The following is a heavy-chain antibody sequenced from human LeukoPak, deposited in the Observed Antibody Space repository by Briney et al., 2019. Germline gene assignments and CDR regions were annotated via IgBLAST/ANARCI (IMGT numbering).Heavy chain of an antibody. CDR1: GFTFSSYG. CDR2: IRYDGSNK. D-gene: IGHD2-2*01. CDR3: AKDPTRACSSTSCFYFDY. Sequence: GGSLRLSCAASGFTFSSYGMHWVRQAPGKGLEWVAFIRYDGSNKYYADSVKGRFTISRDNSKNTLYLQMNSLRAEDTAVYYCAKDPTRACSSTSCFYFDYWGQGTLVTVSS. J-gene: IGHJ4*02. V-gene: IGHV3-30*02.